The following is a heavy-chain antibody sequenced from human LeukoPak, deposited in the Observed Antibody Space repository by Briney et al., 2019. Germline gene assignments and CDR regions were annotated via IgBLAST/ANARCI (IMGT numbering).Heavy chain of an antibody. CDR1: GGTFSSYA. V-gene: IGHV1-69*05. Sequence: SVKVSCKASGGTFSSYAISWVRQAPGQGLEWMGGIIPIFGTANYAQKFQGRVTITTDESTSTAYMELSSLRSEDTAVYYCARGGGELKNWFDPWGQGTLVTVPS. J-gene: IGHJ5*02. CDR2: IIPIFGTA. CDR3: ARGGGELKNWFDP. D-gene: IGHD2-21*01.